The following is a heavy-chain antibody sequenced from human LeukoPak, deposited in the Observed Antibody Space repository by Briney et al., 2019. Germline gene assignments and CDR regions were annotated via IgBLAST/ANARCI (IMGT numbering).Heavy chain of an antibody. CDR3: TIITRPGVLYYYYGMDV. CDR2: ISGDGGTT. CDR1: GLTFDDYA. Sequence: GGSLRLSCAASGLTFDDYAMHWVRQAPGKGLEWVSLISGDGGTTYYADSVKGRFTISRDNSENSLYLQMNSLRTEDTALYYCTIITRPGVLYYYYGMDVWGQGTTVTVSS. V-gene: IGHV3-43*02. D-gene: IGHD1-14*01. J-gene: IGHJ6*02.